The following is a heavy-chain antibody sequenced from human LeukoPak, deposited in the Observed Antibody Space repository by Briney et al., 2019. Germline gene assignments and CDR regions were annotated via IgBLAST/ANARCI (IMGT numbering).Heavy chain of an antibody. V-gene: IGHV4-34*01. CDR2: INHSGST. CDR1: GGSFSGYY. CDR3: ARGGNIVVVPAAIADWFGP. D-gene: IGHD2-2*01. Sequence: PSETLSLTCAVYGGSFSGYYWSWIRQPPGKGLEWIGEINHSGSTNYNPSLKSRVTISVDTSKNQFSLKLSSVTAADTAVYYCARGGNIVVVPAAIADWFGPWGQGTLVTVSS. J-gene: IGHJ5*02.